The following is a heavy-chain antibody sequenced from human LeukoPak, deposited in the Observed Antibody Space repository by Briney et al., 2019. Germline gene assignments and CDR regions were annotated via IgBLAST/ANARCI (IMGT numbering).Heavy chain of an antibody. J-gene: IGHJ4*02. CDR3: ARESGKFDY. Sequence: GGSLRLSCVASGLPIADFAMHWVRQAPGKGLEWVSLISGDGVSTFYADSVKGRFSISRDNSKNSLSLEMNRLRTEDTAMYYCARESGKFDYWGQGTLVAVSS. V-gene: IGHV3-43*02. CDR1: GLPIADFA. CDR2: ISGDGVST.